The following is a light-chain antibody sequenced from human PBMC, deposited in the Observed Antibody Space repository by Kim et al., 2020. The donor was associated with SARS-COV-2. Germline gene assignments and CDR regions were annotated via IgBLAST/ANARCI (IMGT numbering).Light chain of an antibody. Sequence: QSALTQPASVSGSPGQSITISCTGTSSDVGGYNYVSWYQQHPGKAPKLMIYDVSKRPSGVSNRFSGSKSGNTASLTISRLQAEDEADYYCSSYTSSSTLGVFGGGTQLTVL. J-gene: IGLJ2*01. CDR2: DVS. V-gene: IGLV2-14*03. CDR1: SSDVGGYNY. CDR3: SSYTSSSTLGV.